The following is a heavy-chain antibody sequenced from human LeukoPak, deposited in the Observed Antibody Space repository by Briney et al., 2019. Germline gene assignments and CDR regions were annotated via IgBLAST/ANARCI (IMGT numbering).Heavy chain of an antibody. CDR1: GYTFTSYG. Sequence: ASVKVSCKASGYTFTSYGISWVRQAPGQGLEWMGWISAYNGNTNYAQRLQGRVTMTTDTSTSTAYMELRSLRSDDTAVYYCARDLRYYYDSSGYYYLHYWGQGTLVTVSS. D-gene: IGHD3-22*01. J-gene: IGHJ4*02. V-gene: IGHV1-18*01. CDR3: ARDLRYYYDSSGYYYLHY. CDR2: ISAYNGNT.